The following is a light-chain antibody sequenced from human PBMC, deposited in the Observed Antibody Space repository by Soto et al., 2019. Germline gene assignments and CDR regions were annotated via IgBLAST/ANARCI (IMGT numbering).Light chain of an antibody. V-gene: IGLV2-8*01. CDR3: CSYAGSYTFV. CDR1: SSDVGGYNY. Sequence: QSALTQPPSASGSPGQSVTISCTGTSSDVGGYNYVSWYQQYPGKAPKLMIYEVNKRPSGVPDRFSGSKSGNTASLTVSGLQAEDEADYYCCSYAGSYTFVFGTWTKLTVL. J-gene: IGLJ1*01. CDR2: EVN.